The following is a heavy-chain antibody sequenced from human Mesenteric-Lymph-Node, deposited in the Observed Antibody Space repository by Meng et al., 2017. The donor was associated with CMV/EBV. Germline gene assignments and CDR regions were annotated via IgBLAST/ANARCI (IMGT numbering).Heavy chain of an antibody. Sequence: GGSLRLSCAASGFTFSSFAMHWVRQAPGKGLEWVAVLSYDESNRHYGDSVKGRFTVSRDNFKNMLYLQMNSLRAEDTAVYYCARGITVVRLPPDYWGQGTLVTVSS. V-gene: IGHV3-30*04. J-gene: IGHJ4*02. D-gene: IGHD3-10*01. CDR2: LSYDESNR. CDR1: GFTFSSFA. CDR3: ARGITVVRLPPDY.